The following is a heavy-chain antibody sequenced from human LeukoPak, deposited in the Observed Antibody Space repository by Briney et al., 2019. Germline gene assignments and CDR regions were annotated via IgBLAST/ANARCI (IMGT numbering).Heavy chain of an antibody. CDR2: IKQDGSEK. Sequence: GGSLRLSCAASGFTFSDFWMTWVRQAPGKGLGWVAKIKQDGSEKYYVDSVKGRFTVSRDNANNSLFLQMNSLRGDDAAVYYCAREPLDTSGYYYGTLDYWGQGTLVTVSS. V-gene: IGHV3-7*01. CDR1: GFTFSDFW. CDR3: AREPLDTSGYYYGTLDY. J-gene: IGHJ4*02. D-gene: IGHD3-22*01.